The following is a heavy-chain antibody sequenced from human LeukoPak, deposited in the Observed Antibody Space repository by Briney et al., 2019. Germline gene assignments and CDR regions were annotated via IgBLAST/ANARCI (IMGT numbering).Heavy chain of an antibody. J-gene: IGHJ3*02. CDR2: IYYSGST. Sequence: NASETLSLTCTVSGGSISSSSYYWGWIRQPPGKGLEWIGSIYYSGSTYYNPSLKSRVTISVDTSKNQFSLKLSSVTAADTAVYYCARVEIQLWFEKLDAFDIWGQGTMVTVSS. V-gene: IGHV4-39*07. D-gene: IGHD5-18*01. CDR3: ARVEIQLWFEKLDAFDI. CDR1: GGSISSSSYY.